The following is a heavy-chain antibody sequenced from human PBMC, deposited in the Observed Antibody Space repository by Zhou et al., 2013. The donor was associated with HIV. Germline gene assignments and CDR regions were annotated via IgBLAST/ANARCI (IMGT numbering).Heavy chain of an antibody. CDR2: IIPVFRRA. CDR3: ARGLSATWSGGGFFYMDV. Sequence: QVQLVQSGAEVKKPGASVSLSCKVSGYTLTELSMHWLRQAPGQGLEWMGGIIPVFRRAKYTEKFHDRVIITADTATTTIYMELRSLRSDDTAVYYCARGLSATWSGGGFFYMDVWGQGTTVTVSS. J-gene: IGHJ6*03. V-gene: IGHV1-24*01. D-gene: IGHD2-15*01. CDR1: GYTLTELS.